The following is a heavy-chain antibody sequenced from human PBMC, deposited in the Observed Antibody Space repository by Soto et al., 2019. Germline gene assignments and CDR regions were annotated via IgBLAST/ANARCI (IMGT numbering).Heavy chain of an antibody. CDR2: IIPIFGTA. V-gene: IGHV1-69*06. CDR3: ARVGCSSTSCSLAVTLDY. CDR1: GGTFSSYA. Sequence: SVKVSCKASGGTFSSYAISWVRQAPGQGLEWMGGIIPIFGTANYAQKFQGRVTITADKSTSTAYMELSSLRSEDTAVYYCARVGCSSTSCSLAVTLDYWGHGTLVTVSS. J-gene: IGHJ4*01. D-gene: IGHD2-2*01.